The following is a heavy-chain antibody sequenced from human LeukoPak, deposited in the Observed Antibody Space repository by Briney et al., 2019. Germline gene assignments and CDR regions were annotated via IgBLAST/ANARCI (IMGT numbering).Heavy chain of an antibody. CDR3: AKDPVTYSGSFRMDY. Sequence: GGSLRLSCAASGFTFSGYAMSWVRQAPGKGLEWLSAISGSSSTIYYADSVEGRFTISRDNSKNTLYLEMNSLRVEDTAVYYCAKDPVTYSGSFRMDYWGQGTLVTVSS. CDR2: ISGSSSTI. V-gene: IGHV3-23*01. CDR1: GFTFSGYA. D-gene: IGHD1-26*01. J-gene: IGHJ4*02.